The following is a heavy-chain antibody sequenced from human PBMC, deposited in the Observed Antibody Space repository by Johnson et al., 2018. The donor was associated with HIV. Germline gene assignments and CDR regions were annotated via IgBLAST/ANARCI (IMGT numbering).Heavy chain of an antibody. Sequence: VQLLESGGGLVQPGRSLRLSCAASGFTFDDYAMHWVRQAPGKGLEWVSGISWNSGSLGYADSVKGRFTISRDNAKNSLYLQMNSLRAEDTALYYCARSTVGATTGGAFDIWGQGTMVTVSS. CDR2: ISWNSGSL. D-gene: IGHD1-26*01. CDR3: ARSTVGATTGGAFDI. CDR1: GFTFDDYA. V-gene: IGHV3-9*01. J-gene: IGHJ3*02.